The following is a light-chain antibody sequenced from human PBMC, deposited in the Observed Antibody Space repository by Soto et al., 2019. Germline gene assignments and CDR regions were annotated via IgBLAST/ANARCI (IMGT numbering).Light chain of an antibody. CDR3: CSYTDIALDVV. CDR2: DVT. Sequence: QSALTQPASVSGSPGQSITTSCTGTSSDIGDYDYVSWCQHLPGKAPKLLIFDVTHRPSGVSDRFSGSKSGNTASLTISGVRPEDEADYYCCSYTDIALDVVFGGGTKVTVL. CDR1: SSDIGDYDY. V-gene: IGLV2-14*01. J-gene: IGLJ2*01.